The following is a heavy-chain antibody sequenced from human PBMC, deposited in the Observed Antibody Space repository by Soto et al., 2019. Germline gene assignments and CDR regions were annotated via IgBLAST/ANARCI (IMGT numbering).Heavy chain of an antibody. CDR2: IYSGGST. V-gene: IGHV3-53*01. CDR1: GFTVGSNY. J-gene: IGHJ4*02. CDR3: ARGDSGSGFFDY. D-gene: IGHD1-26*01. Sequence: GGSLRLSCAASGFTVGSNYMSWVRQAPGKGLEWVSGIYSGGSTLYSDSVKGRFTISGDNSKNTLFLQMNSLRAEDTAVYYCARGDSGSGFFDYWGQGTLVTASS.